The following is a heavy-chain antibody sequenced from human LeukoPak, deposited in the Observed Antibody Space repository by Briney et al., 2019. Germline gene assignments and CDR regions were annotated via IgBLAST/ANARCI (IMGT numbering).Heavy chain of an antibody. CDR1: RFTFSNYW. D-gene: IGHD1-26*01. CDR2: IKQDGSEK. J-gene: IGHJ4*02. V-gene: IGHV3-7*03. CDR3: AKAHGGSYHSGID. Sequence: TGGSLRLSCAASRFTFSNYWMSWVRQAPGKGLQWVANIKQDGSEKYYVDSVKGRFTISRDNAKNSLYLQMNSLRAEDTAVYYCAKAHGGSYHSGIDWGQGTLVIVSS.